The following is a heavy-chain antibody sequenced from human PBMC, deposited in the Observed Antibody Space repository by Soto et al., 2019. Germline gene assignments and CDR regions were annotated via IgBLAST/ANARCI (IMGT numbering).Heavy chain of an antibody. CDR2: IYTSGST. CDR1: GGSISRYY. CDR3: ARDRGYSGYDWIYYYGMDV. Sequence: SETLSLTCTVSGGSISRYYWSWIRQPAGKGLEWIGRIYTSGSTNYNPSLKSRVTMSVDTSKNQFSLKLSSVTAADTAVYYCARDRGYSGYDWIYYYGMDVWGQGTTVTVSS. V-gene: IGHV4-4*07. D-gene: IGHD5-12*01. J-gene: IGHJ6*02.